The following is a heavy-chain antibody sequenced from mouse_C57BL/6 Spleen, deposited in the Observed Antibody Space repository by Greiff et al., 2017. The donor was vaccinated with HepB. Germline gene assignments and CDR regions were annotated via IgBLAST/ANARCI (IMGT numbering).Heavy chain of an antibody. CDR1: GFTFSDYG. CDR3: ARPDYYGSSPFDY. CDR2: ISSGSSTI. J-gene: IGHJ2*01. D-gene: IGHD1-1*01. V-gene: IGHV5-17*01. Sequence: DVKLVESGGGLVKPGGSLKLSCAASGFTFSDYGMHWVRQAPEKGLEWVAYISSGSSTIYYADTGKGRFTISRDNAKNTLFLQMTSLRSEDTAMYYCARPDYYGSSPFDYWGQGTTLTVSS.